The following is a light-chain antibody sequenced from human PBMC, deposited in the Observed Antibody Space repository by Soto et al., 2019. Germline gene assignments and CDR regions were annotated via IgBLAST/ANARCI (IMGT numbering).Light chain of an antibody. Sequence: IQMTQSPSSLSASVGDRVTITCGASQSIGTWLAWYQQKPGKAPKLLILDASTLESGVPSRFSGSGSGTEFTLNISSLQPDDFATYYCHQYNSYFQTFGQGTKVDIK. CDR2: DAS. V-gene: IGKV1-5*01. CDR1: QSIGTW. J-gene: IGKJ1*01. CDR3: HQYNSYFQT.